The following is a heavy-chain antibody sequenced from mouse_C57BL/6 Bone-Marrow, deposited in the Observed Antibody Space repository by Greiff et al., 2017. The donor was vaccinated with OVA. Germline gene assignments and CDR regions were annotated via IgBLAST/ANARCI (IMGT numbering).Heavy chain of an antibody. CDR1: GYTFTDYY. CDR2: INPYNGGT. J-gene: IGHJ4*01. CDR3: GRLLSAMDY. Sequence: DVKLQESGPVLVKPGASVKMSCKASGYTFTDYYMNWVKQSHGKSLEWIGVINPYNGGTSYNQKFKGKATLTVDKSSSTAYMELNSLTSEDSAVYYCGRLLSAMDYWGQGTSVTVSS. D-gene: IGHD2-3*01. V-gene: IGHV1-19*01.